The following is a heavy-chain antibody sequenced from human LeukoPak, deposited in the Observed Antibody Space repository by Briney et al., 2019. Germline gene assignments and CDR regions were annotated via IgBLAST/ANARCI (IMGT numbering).Heavy chain of an antibody. J-gene: IGHJ4*02. V-gene: IGHV3-33*08. CDR3: ARDFYVGSGSYYIGY. Sequence: GGSLRLSCADSGFTFSTYAMHWVRQAPGKGLEWVAVIWYDGSNKYYADSVKGRFTISRDNSKNTLYLQMNSLRAEDTAVYYCARDFYVGSGSYYIGYWGQGTLVTVSS. D-gene: IGHD3-10*01. CDR1: GFTFSTYA. CDR2: IWYDGSNK.